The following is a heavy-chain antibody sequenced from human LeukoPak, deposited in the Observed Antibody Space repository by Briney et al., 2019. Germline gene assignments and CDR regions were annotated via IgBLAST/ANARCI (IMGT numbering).Heavy chain of an antibody. CDR3: TREEGGTTVDY. J-gene: IGHJ4*02. CDR1: GGSISSHY. V-gene: IGHV4-39*07. CDR2: IYYSGST. D-gene: IGHD1-1*01. Sequence: SETLSLTCTVSGGSISSHYWSWIRQPPGKGLEWIGSIYYSGSTYYNPSLKSRVTISVDTSKNQFSLKVSSVTTADAAAYYCTREEGGTTVDYWGQGTLVTVSS.